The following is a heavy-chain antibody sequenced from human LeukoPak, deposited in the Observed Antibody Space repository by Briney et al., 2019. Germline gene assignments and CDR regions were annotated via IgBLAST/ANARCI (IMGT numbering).Heavy chain of an antibody. CDR2: IIPIFGTA. Sequence: SVKVSCKASGGTFSSYAISWVRQAPGQGLEWMGGIIPIFGTANYAQKFQGRVTITADESTSTAYMELRSLRSDDTAVYYCARDSLIVVVPAAPLGYWGQGTLVTVSS. D-gene: IGHD2-2*01. CDR3: ARDSLIVVVPAAPLGY. J-gene: IGHJ4*02. CDR1: GGTFSSYA. V-gene: IGHV1-69*13.